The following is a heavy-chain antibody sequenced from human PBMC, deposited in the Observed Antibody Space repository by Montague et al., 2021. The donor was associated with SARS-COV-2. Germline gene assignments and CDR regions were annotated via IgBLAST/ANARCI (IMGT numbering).Heavy chain of an antibody. D-gene: IGHD3-22*01. Sequence: SLRLSCAASGFTFNTYTMNWVRQAPGQGLEWVSSITASSIYIYYADSVKGRFTISRDNAKNSLYLQMNSLRAEDTAVYYCTRDAFTMIIDAFNIWGQGTKVTVSS. CDR2: ITASSIYI. CDR1: GFTFNTYT. CDR3: TRDAFTMIIDAFNI. V-gene: IGHV3-21*01. J-gene: IGHJ3*02.